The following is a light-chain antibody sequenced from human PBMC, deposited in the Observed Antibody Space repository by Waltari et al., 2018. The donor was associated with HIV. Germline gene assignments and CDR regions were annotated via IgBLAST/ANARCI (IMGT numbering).Light chain of an antibody. CDR1: RSVGTS. Sequence: DIAMTQSPSSLSASVGDRVTITCRARRSVGTSLHWYRQMAGGDPALLLHPASDLRDGVPSKFSGSGYGTIFTLTIYSLQPEDVATYYCQQPSDFPRTFGQGTRVEI. CDR2: PAS. CDR3: QQPSDFPRT. J-gene: IGKJ1*01. V-gene: IGKV1-39*01.